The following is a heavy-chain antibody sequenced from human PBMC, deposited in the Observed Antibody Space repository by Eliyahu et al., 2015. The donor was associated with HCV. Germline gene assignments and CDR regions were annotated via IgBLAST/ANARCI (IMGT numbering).Heavy chain of an antibody. Sequence: GGTTDYAAPVKGRFTIXRDDSKNTLYLQMNSLKTEDTAVYYCTTNIVVVXAAMSFDYWGQGTLVTVSS. CDR3: TTNIVVVXAAMSFDY. V-gene: IGHV3-15*01. J-gene: IGHJ4*02. CDR2: GGTT. D-gene: IGHD2-2*01.